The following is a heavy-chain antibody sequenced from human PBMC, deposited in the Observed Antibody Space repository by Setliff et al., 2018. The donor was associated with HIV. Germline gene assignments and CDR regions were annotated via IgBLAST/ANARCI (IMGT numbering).Heavy chain of an antibody. CDR2: IYYSGNT. V-gene: IGHV4-39*07. D-gene: IGHD6-13*01. J-gene: IGHJ4*02. CDR3: ARDRGILSNWLYYFDS. CDR1: GGSISSSSYY. Sequence: SETLSLTCTVSGGSISSSSYYWGWIRQPPGKGLEWIGSIYYSGNTYYNPSLKSRVTISVDTSKNQFSLNLNSVTAADTALYYCARDRGILSNWLYYFDSWGQGTQVTV.